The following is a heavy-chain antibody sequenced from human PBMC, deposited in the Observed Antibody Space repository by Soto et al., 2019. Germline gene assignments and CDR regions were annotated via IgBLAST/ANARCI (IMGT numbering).Heavy chain of an antibody. D-gene: IGHD3-9*01. J-gene: IGHJ3*02. CDR3: ASRTTDYDILTGYYGAFDI. V-gene: IGHV4-30-4*01. Sequence: LSLTCTVSGGSISSGDYYWSWIRQPPGKGLEWIGYIYYSGSTYYNPSLKSRVTISVDTSKNQFSLKLSSVTAADTAVYYCASRTTDYDILTGYYGAFDIWGQGTMVTVSS. CDR2: IYYSGST. CDR1: GGSISSGDYY.